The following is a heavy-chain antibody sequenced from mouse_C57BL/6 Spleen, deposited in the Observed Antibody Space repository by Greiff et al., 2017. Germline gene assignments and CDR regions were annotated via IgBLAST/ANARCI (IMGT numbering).Heavy chain of an antibody. Sequence: VQLQQSGAELVKPGASVKLSCTASGFNIKDYYMHWVKQRTEQGLEWIGRIDPEDGETKYAPKFQGKATITADTSSNTAYLQLSSLTSEDTAVYYCARESPRQLRLREFAYWGQGTLVTVSA. J-gene: IGHJ3*01. V-gene: IGHV14-2*01. CDR2: IDPEDGET. CDR3: ARESPRQLRLREFAY. CDR1: GFNIKDYY. D-gene: IGHD3-2*02.